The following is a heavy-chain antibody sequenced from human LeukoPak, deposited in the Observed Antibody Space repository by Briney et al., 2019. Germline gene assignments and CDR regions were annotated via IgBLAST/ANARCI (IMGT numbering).Heavy chain of an antibody. D-gene: IGHD3-10*01. CDR2: ISGSGGST. V-gene: IGHV3-23*01. CDR1: GFSFSSYA. Sequence: GGSLILSCAASGFSFSSYAMSWVRQAPGKGLEWVSAISGSGGSTYYADSVKGRFTISRDNSKNTLYVQMNSLRVEDTAVYYCAREDSNNYGSGSYYNDDCWGQGTLVTVSS. J-gene: IGHJ4*02. CDR3: AREDSNNYGSGSYYNDDC.